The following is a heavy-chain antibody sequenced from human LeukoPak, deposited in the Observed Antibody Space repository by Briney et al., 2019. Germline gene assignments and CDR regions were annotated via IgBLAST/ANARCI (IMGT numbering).Heavy chain of an antibody. J-gene: IGHJ4*02. CDR2: ISGSGGST. D-gene: IGHD2-2*01. CDR3: ARAGYCSSTTCSAIHY. V-gene: IGHV3-23*01. CDR1: GFTFSSYA. Sequence: PGGSLRLSCAASGFTFSSYAMSWVRQAPGKGLEWVSTISGSGGSTYYADSVKGRFTISRDNSKNTLYLQMNSPRAEDTAVYYCARAGYCSSTTCSAIHYWGQGTLVTVSS.